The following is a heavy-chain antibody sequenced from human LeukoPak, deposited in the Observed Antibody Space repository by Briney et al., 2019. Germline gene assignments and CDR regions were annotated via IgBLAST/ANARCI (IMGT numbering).Heavy chain of an antibody. CDR1: GFTFSSYG. CDR3: AKDQSSVPYSSSWYNWFDS. D-gene: IGHD6-13*01. J-gene: IGHJ5*01. Sequence: QPGRSLRLSCAASGFTFSSYGMHWVRQAPGKGLEWVTFIRFDGSDIYYADSVKGRFTISRDNSKNTVYLQMTSLRAEDTAVYYCAKDQSSVPYSSSWYNWFDSWGQGTLVSVSS. V-gene: IGHV3-30*02. CDR2: IRFDGSDI.